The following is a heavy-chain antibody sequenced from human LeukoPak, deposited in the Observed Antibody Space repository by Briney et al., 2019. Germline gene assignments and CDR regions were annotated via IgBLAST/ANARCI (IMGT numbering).Heavy chain of an antibody. D-gene: IGHD4-23*01. CDR3: ARDSVDYFDY. Sequence: GGSLRLSCAASGFTFSSYEMNWVRQAPGKGLEWVANIKQDGSEKYYVDSVKGRFTISRDNAKNSLYLQMNSLRAEDTAVYYCARDSVDYFDYWGQGTLVTVSS. V-gene: IGHV3-7*01. J-gene: IGHJ4*02. CDR1: GFTFSSYE. CDR2: IKQDGSEK.